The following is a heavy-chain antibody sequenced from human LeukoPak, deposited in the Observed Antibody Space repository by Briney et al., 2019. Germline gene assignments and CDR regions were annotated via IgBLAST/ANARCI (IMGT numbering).Heavy chain of an antibody. J-gene: IGHJ4*02. CDR2: IWYDGSNK. CDR3: ARGGPFLVVVAAEEIGLNY. D-gene: IGHD2-15*01. Sequence: GGSLRLSCAASGFTFSSYGMHWVRQAPGKGLEWVAVIWYDGSNKYYADSVKGRFTISRDNSKNTLYLQMNNLRAEDTAVYYCARGGPFLVVVAAEEIGLNYWGQGTLVTVSS. CDR1: GFTFSSYG. V-gene: IGHV3-33*01.